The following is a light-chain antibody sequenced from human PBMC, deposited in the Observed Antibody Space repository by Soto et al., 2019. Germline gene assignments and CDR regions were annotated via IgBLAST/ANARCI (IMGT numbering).Light chain of an antibody. Sequence: IQLTQSPSSLSASIGDRVTITCRASQGISSFLAWYQQKPGKAPKLLIYAASTLQSGIPSRFSGSGSGTDFALTSRSLQPEDFATYYCPQLNIGSDPITFGQGTRLEI. CDR3: PQLNIGSDPIT. CDR2: AAS. V-gene: IGKV1-9*01. J-gene: IGKJ5*01. CDR1: QGISSF.